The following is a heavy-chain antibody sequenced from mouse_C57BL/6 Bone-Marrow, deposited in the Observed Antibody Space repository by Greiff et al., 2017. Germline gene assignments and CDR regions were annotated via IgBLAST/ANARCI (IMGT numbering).Heavy chain of an antibody. CDR3: ARWRGWLPLDY. CDR1: GYSITSDY. V-gene: IGHV3-8*01. Sequence: LHHSGHPLAKPSQTLSLTCSVTGYSITSDYWNWIRKFPGNKLEYMGYISYSGSTYYNPSLKSRISITRDTSKNQYYLQLNSVTTEDTATYYCARWRGWLPLDYWGQGTTLTVSS. D-gene: IGHD1-1*02. CDR2: ISYSGST. J-gene: IGHJ2*01.